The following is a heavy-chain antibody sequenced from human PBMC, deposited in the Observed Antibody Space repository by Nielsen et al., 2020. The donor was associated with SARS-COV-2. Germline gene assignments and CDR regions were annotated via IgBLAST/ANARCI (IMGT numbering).Heavy chain of an antibody. V-gene: IGHV3-23*01. CDR2: ISASGAST. CDR3: ARDSTYYYDSSGWGYFDY. CDR1: GFTFSNYV. Sequence: GESLKISCAASGFTFSNYVMNWVRQSPGKGLEWVSAISASGASTYYADSVKGRFTISRDNSKNTLYLQMNSLRAEDTAVYYCARDSTYYYDSSGWGYFDYWGQGTLVTVSS. J-gene: IGHJ4*02. D-gene: IGHD3-22*01.